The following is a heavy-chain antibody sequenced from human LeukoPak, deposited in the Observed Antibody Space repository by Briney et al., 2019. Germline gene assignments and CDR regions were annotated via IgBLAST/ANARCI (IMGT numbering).Heavy chain of an antibody. D-gene: IGHD2-15*01. Sequence: GGSLRLSCAASGFTFSDHYMDWVRQAPGKGLEWVGRSRNKANSYTTEYAASVKGRFTTSRDDSKTSLYLQMNSLKTEDTAVYYCARTEFCSAGRCYSDYFDSWGQGTLVTVSS. CDR3: ARTEFCSAGRCYSDYFDS. V-gene: IGHV3-72*01. CDR2: SRNKANSYTT. CDR1: GFTFSDHY. J-gene: IGHJ4*02.